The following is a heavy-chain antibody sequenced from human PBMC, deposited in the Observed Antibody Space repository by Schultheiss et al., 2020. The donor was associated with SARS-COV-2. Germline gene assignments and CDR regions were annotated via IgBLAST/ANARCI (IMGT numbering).Heavy chain of an antibody. CDR3: AKGRGYDYYYMDV. CDR2: ISGSGGST. D-gene: IGHD3-16*01. CDR1: GFTFSSYA. V-gene: IGHV3-23*01. Sequence: GGSLRLSCAASGFTFSSYAMHWVRQAPGKGLEWVSAISGSGGSTYYADSVKGRFTISRDNSKNTLYLQMNSLRAEDTAVYYCAKGRGYDYYYMDVWGKGTTVTVSS. J-gene: IGHJ6*03.